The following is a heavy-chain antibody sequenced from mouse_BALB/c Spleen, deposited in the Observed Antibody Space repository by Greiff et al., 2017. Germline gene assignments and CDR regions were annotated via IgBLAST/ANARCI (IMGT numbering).Heavy chain of an antibody. V-gene: IGHV1-80*01. CDR1: GYAFSSYW. CDR2: IYPGDGDT. D-gene: IGHD1-1*02. Sequence: QVQLKQSGAELVRPGSSVKISCKASGYAFSSYWMNWVKQRPGQGLEWIGQIYPGDGDTNYNGKFKGKATLTADKSSSTAYMQLSSLTSEDSAVYFCARRGTLGIHEGFAYWGQGTLVTVSA. J-gene: IGHJ3*01. CDR3: ARRGTLGIHEGFAY.